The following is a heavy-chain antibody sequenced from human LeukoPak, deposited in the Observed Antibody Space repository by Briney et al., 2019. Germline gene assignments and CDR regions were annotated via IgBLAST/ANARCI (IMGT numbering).Heavy chain of an antibody. V-gene: IGHV3-30*14. J-gene: IGHJ4*02. D-gene: IGHD1-26*01. Sequence: GGSLRLSCAASGFTFSSYAMHWVRQAPGKGLEWVAVISYDGSNKYYADSVKGRFTISRDNSKNTLYVQMNSLRAEDTAVYYCARDFGSYYDYWGQGTLVTVSS. CDR2: ISYDGSNK. CDR1: GFTFSSYA. CDR3: ARDFGSYYDY.